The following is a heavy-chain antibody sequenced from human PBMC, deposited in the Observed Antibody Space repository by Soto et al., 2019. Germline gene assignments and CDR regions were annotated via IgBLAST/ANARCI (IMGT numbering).Heavy chain of an antibody. CDR3: EGRDDPFHI. CDR1: GLTFSSYG. J-gene: IGHJ3*02. V-gene: IGHV3-33*01. CDR2: IWHDGSQK. Sequence: ESGGGVVQPERSLRLSCTASGLTFSSYGIHWVRQAQGKGLEWVAVIWHDGSQKYYADSVRGRFTISRDNSKNTAYLQMNSLRAEDTAVYYCEGRDDPFHIWGQGTMVTVSS.